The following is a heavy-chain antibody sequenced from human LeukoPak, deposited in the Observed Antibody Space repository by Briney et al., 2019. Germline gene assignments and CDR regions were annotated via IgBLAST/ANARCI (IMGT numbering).Heavy chain of an antibody. CDR1: GFTFSSYA. Sequence: GGSLRLSCAASGFTFSSYAMHWVRRAPGKGLEWVAVISYDGSNKYYADSVKGRFTISRDNSKNTLYLQMNSLRAEDTAVYYCARAHFVFDYWGQGTLVTVSS. J-gene: IGHJ4*02. CDR3: ARAHFVFDY. CDR2: ISYDGSNK. D-gene: IGHD3-3*02. V-gene: IGHV3-30*04.